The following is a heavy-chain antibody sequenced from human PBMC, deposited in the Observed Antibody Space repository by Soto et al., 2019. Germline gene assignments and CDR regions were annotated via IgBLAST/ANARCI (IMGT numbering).Heavy chain of an antibody. CDR1: GFTFSSYA. Sequence: PGGSLRLSCAASGFTFSSYAMNWVRQAPGKGLEWVSGISGGGGSTYYADSVKGRFTISRDNSKDTLYLQVNSLRAEDTAVYYCAKDQSAAGTISRYFQHWGKGNLVTVAS. D-gene: IGHD6-13*01. CDR2: ISGGGGST. J-gene: IGHJ1*01. CDR3: AKDQSAAGTISRYFQH. V-gene: IGHV3-23*01.